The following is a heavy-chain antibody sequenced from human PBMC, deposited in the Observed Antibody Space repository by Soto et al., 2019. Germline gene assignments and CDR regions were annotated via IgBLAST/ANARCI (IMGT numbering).Heavy chain of an antibody. CDR1: GFTFSSYG. CDR3: ANGPFNAFDI. V-gene: IGHV3-33*06. CDR2: IWYDGSNK. D-gene: IGHD3-16*01. Sequence: PGGSLRLSCAASGFTFSSYGMHWVRQAPGKGLEWVAVIWYDGSNKYYADSVKGRFTISRDNSKNSLYLQMSSLRAEDTAVYYCANGPFNAFDIWGQGSMVTVSS. J-gene: IGHJ3*02.